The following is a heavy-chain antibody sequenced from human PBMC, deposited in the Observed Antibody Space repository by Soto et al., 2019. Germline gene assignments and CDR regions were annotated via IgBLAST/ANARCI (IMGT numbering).Heavy chain of an antibody. D-gene: IGHD4-17*01. J-gene: IGHJ4*02. Sequence: SGPTLVNPTQTLTLTCSFSGFSLSTSGVGVGWIRQPPEKALEWLALIFWDDDKRYSPSLKSRLTISKGTSESQVVLIMTNADPADTATYFCALIAGEYGRYYFDAWGPGNPVTVS. CDR3: ALIAGEYGRYYFDA. CDR1: GFSLSTSGVG. CDR2: IFWDDDK. V-gene: IGHV2-5*02.